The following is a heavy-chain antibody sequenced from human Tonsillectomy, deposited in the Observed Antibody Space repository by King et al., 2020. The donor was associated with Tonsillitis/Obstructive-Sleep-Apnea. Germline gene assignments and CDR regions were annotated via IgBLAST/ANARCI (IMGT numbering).Heavy chain of an antibody. V-gene: IGHV3-30*18. J-gene: IGHJ6*02. CDR1: GFTFSTYG. Sequence: VQLVESGGGVVQPVRSLRLSCAASGFTFSTYGMHWVRQAPGKGLEWVAVISYDGSNKYYADSVKGRFTISRDNSKNTLYLQMNSLRAEDTAVYYCAKGTTPGIAVAGPYSYFYGMDVWGQGTTVTVSS. CDR2: ISYDGSNK. D-gene: IGHD6-19*01. CDR3: AKGTTPGIAVAGPYSYFYGMDV.